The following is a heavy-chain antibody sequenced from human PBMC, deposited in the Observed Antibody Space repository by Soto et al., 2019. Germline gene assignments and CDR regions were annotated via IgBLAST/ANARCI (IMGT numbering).Heavy chain of an antibody. CDR3: ARASGYCSGGTCFPFDY. CDR2: IYHSGSI. J-gene: IGHJ4*02. Sequence: PSETVSLTCAVSGGSISSGTYSWNWIRQPPGKGLEWIGYIYHSGSILYNPSLKSRVTISLDRSKNQFSLSLSSVTAADTAVYYCARASGYCSGGTCFPFDYWGRGTLVTVPQ. V-gene: IGHV4-30-2*01. CDR1: GGSISSGTYS. D-gene: IGHD2-15*01.